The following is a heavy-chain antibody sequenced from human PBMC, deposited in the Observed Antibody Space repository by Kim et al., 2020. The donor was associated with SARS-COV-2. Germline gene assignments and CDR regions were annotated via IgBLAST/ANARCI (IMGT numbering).Heavy chain of an antibody. D-gene: IGHD1-26*01. V-gene: IGHV1-18*01. CDR1: GYSFTSYH. CDR3: ARETTVGAKDFDY. Sequence: ASVKVSCKTAGYSFTSYHISWVRQAPGQGLEWVGWINTYTGDTQFAQRVQGRVTMTADTSTSTVYMELRGLTSDDTAKYFCARETTVGAKDFDYWGQGTLVIVSS. J-gene: IGHJ4*02. CDR2: INTYTGDT.